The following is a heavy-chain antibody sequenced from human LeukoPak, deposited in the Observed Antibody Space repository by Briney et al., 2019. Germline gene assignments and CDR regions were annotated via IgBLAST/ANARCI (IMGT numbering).Heavy chain of an antibody. D-gene: IGHD2-2*01. J-gene: IGHJ4*02. Sequence: ASVKVSCKASGYTFTSYYMHWVRQAPGQGLEWMGIINPSGGSTSYAQKFQGRVTMTRDMSTSTVYMELSRLRSDDTAVYYCARGRKVVVVPAAPKVDYWGQGTLVTVSS. CDR2: INPSGGST. CDR3: ARGRKVVVVPAAPKVDY. CDR1: GYTFTSYY. V-gene: IGHV1-46*01.